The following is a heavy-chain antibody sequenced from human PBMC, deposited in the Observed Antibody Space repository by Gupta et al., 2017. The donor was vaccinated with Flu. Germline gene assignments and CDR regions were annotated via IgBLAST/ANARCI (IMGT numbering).Heavy chain of an antibody. CDR1: GFMFSSCA. Sequence: EVQLLESGGGFVQPGGSLRLPCVGSGFMFSSCAMNWVRQAPGKGLEWVSSISGSGDTNYADSVKGRFIISRENSKNTVFLQMSSLRAEDTAIYYCVKCTVAKEKSSGWCNWFDPWGQGTLVTVSS. CDR3: VKCTVAKEKSSGWCNWFDP. V-gene: IGHV3-23*01. J-gene: IGHJ5*02. D-gene: IGHD6-19*01. CDR2: ISGSGDT.